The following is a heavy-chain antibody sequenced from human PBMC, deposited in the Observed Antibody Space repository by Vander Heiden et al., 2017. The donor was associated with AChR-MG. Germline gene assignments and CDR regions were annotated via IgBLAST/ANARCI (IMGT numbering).Heavy chain of an antibody. CDR1: GFTFSRDG. Sequence: QAQLVESGGGVVQPGGSLRVSCAASGFTFSRDGMRWVRQARGKGLEWDAFIRYDGSNKYYADSVKGRFTISRDNSKNTLYLQMNRVRAEDTAVYCCAHGVSSGWYFEYWGEGPLVTLSS. CDR2: IRYDGSNK. J-gene: IGHJ4*02. D-gene: IGHD6-19*01. CDR3: AHGVSSGWYFEY. V-gene: IGHV3-30*02.